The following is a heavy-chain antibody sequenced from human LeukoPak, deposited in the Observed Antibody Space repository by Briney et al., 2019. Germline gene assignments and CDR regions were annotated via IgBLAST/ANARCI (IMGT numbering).Heavy chain of an antibody. CDR3: ARGKNFPSGGSYPDY. J-gene: IGHJ4*02. CDR1: GYTFTSYD. CDR2: MNPNSGNT. D-gene: IGHD1-26*01. Sequence: ASVKVSCKASGYTFTSYDINWVRQATGQGLEWMGWMNPNSGNTGYAQKFQGRVTMTRNTSISTAYMELSSLRSEDTAVYNCARGKNFPSGGSYPDYWGQGTLVTVSS. V-gene: IGHV1-8*01.